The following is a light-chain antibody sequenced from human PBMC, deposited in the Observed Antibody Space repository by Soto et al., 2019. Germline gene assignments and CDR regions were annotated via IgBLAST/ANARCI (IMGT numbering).Light chain of an antibody. CDR2: RTS. J-gene: IGKJ1*01. V-gene: IGKV3-20*01. CDR1: QSISSN. Sequence: EIVMTQSPATLSVSPGARAPLSCRASQSISSNLAWYQQKPGQAPRLLMFRTSSRATGIPDRFSGSGSGTDFTLTISRLEPEDFAVYYCQQYGSSPWTFGQGTKVDIK. CDR3: QQYGSSPWT.